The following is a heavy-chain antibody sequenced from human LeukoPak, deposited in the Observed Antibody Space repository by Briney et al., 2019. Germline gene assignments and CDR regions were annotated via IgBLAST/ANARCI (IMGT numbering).Heavy chain of an antibody. J-gene: IGHJ6*03. CDR3: ARTIGYCSGGSCYPFGNYYYYMDV. V-gene: IGHV1-69*06. Sequence: SVKVSCKASGYAFITYYIYWVRQAPGQGLEWMGGIIPIFGTANYAQKFQGRVTITADKSTSTAYMELSSLRSEDTAVYYCARTIGYCSGGSCYPFGNYYYYMDVWGKGTTVTVSS. CDR1: GYAFITYY. D-gene: IGHD2-15*01. CDR2: IIPIFGTA.